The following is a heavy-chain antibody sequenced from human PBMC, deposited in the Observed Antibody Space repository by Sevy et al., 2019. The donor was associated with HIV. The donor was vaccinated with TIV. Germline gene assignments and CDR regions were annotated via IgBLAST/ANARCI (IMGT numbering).Heavy chain of an antibody. CDR1: GFTFDEYA. Sequence: GGSLRLSCAASGFTFDEYAIHWVRQAPGKGLEWVSGIIWNSGIIDYGDSVKGRFTISRDNTKNSLYLQMNSLRTEDTALYYCAKGAGQWLGDAFDTWGQGTMVTVPS. J-gene: IGHJ3*02. D-gene: IGHD6-19*01. V-gene: IGHV3-9*01. CDR2: IIWNSGII. CDR3: AKGAGQWLGDAFDT.